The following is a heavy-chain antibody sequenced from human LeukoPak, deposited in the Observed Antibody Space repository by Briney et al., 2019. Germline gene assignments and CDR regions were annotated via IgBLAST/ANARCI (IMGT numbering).Heavy chain of an antibody. J-gene: IGHJ4*02. CDR3: ARGGATNFDY. CDR1: GGSISSYY. CDR2: IFYTGST. D-gene: IGHD1-26*01. Sequence: SETLSLTCTVSGGSISSYYWSWIRQPPGKGLEWIGYIFYTGSTNYNPSLKSRVTISVDTSKNQFSLKLNSVSAADTAVYYCARGGATNFDYWGQGTLVTVSS. V-gene: IGHV4-59*01.